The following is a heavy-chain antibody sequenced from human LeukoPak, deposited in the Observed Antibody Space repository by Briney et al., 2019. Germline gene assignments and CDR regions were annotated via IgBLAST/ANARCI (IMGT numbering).Heavy chain of an antibody. Sequence: GGSLRLSCAAPGFTYSHYGMHWVRQAPGKGLEWVAVIWSDATEKYYGDAVKGRFTISRDNSRNTLYLQMNSLRAEDTAVYYCARDRPTGASRVFLVQWGQGTLVTVSS. V-gene: IGHV3-33*08. CDR1: GFTYSHYG. CDR2: IWSDATEK. D-gene: IGHD1-26*01. CDR3: ARDRPTGASRVFLVQ. J-gene: IGHJ4*02.